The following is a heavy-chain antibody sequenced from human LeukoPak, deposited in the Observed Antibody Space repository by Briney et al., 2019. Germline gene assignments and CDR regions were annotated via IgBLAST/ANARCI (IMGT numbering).Heavy chain of an antibody. V-gene: IGHV4-34*01. D-gene: IGHD3-22*01. J-gene: IGHJ4*02. CDR3: ASRPRDSSGYDFSYYFDY. CDR1: GGSFRGYY. CDR2: INHHGST. Sequence: SETLCLTCAVYGGSFRGYYWTWIRQPPGKGLEWSGEINHHGSTNYDPYLKSRVTISVDTYNNQWSLRVSSVRAAGTAVYFCASRPRDSSGYDFSYYFDYWGQGTQVTVSS.